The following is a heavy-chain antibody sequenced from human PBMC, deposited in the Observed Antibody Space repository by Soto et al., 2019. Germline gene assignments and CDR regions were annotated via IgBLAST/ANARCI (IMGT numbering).Heavy chain of an antibody. CDR1: GFNFSDFY. J-gene: IGHJ4*02. CDR2: ISATGETI. Sequence: QVQLVESGGALVKPGGSLRLSCAASGFNFSDFYISWIRQAPGKGLEWVSFISATGETIYYAESVKGRFTISRDNAQKSLVLQMNSLRDEDTEIYYCASQLQGSRRKSCFHFWGQGNLVTVSS. D-gene: IGHD1-26*01. CDR3: ASQLQGSRRKSCFHF. V-gene: IGHV3-11*01.